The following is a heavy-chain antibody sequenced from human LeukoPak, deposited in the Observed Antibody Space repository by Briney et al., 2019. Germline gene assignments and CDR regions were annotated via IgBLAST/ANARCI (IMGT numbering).Heavy chain of an antibody. CDR3: ARDKIVGATYFDY. J-gene: IGHJ4*02. Sequence: GGSLRLSCAASGFTFSSYGMTWVRQAPGKGLEWVANIKQDGSEKYYVDSVKGRFTISRDNAKNSLYLQMNSLRAEDTAVYYCARDKIVGATYFDYWGQGTLVTVSS. D-gene: IGHD1-26*01. V-gene: IGHV3-7*01. CDR2: IKQDGSEK. CDR1: GFTFSSYG.